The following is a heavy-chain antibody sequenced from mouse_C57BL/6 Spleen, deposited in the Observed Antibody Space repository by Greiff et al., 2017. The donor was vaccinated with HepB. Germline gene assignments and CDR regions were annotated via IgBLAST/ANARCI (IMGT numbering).Heavy chain of an antibody. J-gene: IGHJ4*01. CDR1: GYTFTSYW. CDR2: IDPSDSYT. Sequence: VQLQQSGAELVKPGASVKLSCKASGYTFTSYWMQWVKQRPGQGLEWIGEIDPSDSYTNYNQKFKGKATLTVDTSSSTAYMQLSSLTSEDSAVYYCASLHYYGSSYDYAMDYWGQGTSVTVSS. V-gene: IGHV1-50*01. CDR3: ASLHYYGSSYDYAMDY. D-gene: IGHD1-1*01.